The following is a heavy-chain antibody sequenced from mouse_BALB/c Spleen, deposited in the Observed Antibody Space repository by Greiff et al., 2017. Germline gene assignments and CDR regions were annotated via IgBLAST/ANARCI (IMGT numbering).Heavy chain of an antibody. Sequence: QVQLQQSGAELAKPGASVKMSCKASGYTFTSYWMHWVKQRPGQGLEWIGYINPSTGYTEYNQKFKYKATLTADKSSSTAYMQLSSLTSEDSAVYYCARKGNYVDYWGQGTTLTVSS. CDR2: INPSTGYT. CDR1: GYTFTSYW. J-gene: IGHJ2*01. CDR3: ARKGNYVDY. V-gene: IGHV1-7*01.